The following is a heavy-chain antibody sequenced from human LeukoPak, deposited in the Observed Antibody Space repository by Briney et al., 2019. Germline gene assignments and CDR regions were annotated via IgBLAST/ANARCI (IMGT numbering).Heavy chain of an antibody. D-gene: IGHD2-2*01. CDR1: GYTFANYG. J-gene: IGHJ3*02. CDR2: ISAYHGIT. V-gene: IGHV1-18*01. Sequence: GASVKVSCKASGYTFANYGITWVRQAPGQGLEWMGWISAYHGITNYAQKLQGRVTMTTDTSTSTAYMELRSLRSDDTAVFYCARELALYCSTTSCQDAFDIWGQGTMVTVSS. CDR3: ARELALYCSTTSCQDAFDI.